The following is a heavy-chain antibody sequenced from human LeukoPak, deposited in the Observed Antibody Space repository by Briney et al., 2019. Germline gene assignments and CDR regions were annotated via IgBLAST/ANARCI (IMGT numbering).Heavy chain of an antibody. CDR2: IYWDDDK. CDR1: GFSLSTSGVG. V-gene: IGHV2-5*02. Sequence: SGPTLVKPTQTLTLTCTFSGFSLSTSGVGVGWIHQPPGKALEWLALIYWDDDKRYSTSLKSRLTITKDISKNQVVLTMINMDSGDTATYYCAQWLKHYFDYWGQGALVTVSS. J-gene: IGHJ4*02. D-gene: IGHD5-12*01. CDR3: AQWLKHYFDY.